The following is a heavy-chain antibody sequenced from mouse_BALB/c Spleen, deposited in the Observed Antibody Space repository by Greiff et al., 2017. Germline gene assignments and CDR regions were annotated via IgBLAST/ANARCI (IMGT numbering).Heavy chain of an antibody. CDR2: IWSGGST. CDR1: GFSLTSYG. D-gene: IGHD2-4*01. Sequence: VKLQESGPGLVQPSQSLSITCTVSGFSLTSYGVHWVRQSPGKGLEWLGVIWSGGSTDYNAAFISRLSISKDNSKSQVFFKMNSLQANDTAIYYCARNRDYDSSWFAYWGQGTLVTVSA. J-gene: IGHJ3*01. CDR3: ARNRDYDSSWFAY. V-gene: IGHV2-2*02.